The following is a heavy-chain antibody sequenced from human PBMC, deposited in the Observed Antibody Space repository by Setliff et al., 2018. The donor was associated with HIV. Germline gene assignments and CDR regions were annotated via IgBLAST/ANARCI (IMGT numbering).Heavy chain of an antibody. V-gene: IGHV1-18*01. J-gene: IGHJ4*02. CDR2: ISGYKGNT. CDR1: GYTFTDYG. D-gene: IGHD6-19*01. Sequence: GASVKVSCKASGYTFTDYGISWVRQAPGQGLEWMGWISGYKGNTNYAQKLQGRVTMTTDTSTSTAYMELRSLRPDDTAVYYCAGDASTGWRAMGFDYWGQGTLVTVSS. CDR3: AGDASTGWRAMGFDY.